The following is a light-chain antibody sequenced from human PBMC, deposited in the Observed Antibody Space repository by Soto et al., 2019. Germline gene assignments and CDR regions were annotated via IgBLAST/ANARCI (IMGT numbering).Light chain of an antibody. CDR2: GAS. V-gene: IGKV3-20*01. CDR3: QQYGSSPLLT. J-gene: IGKJ4*01. Sequence: EIVLTQSPGTLSLSPGERATLSCRASQSVSSSYLAWYQQKPGQAPRLLIYGASSRATGIPDRFSGSGSGTDVTLTISRLEPEDFAVYYCQQYGSSPLLTFGGGTKVESK. CDR1: QSVSSSY.